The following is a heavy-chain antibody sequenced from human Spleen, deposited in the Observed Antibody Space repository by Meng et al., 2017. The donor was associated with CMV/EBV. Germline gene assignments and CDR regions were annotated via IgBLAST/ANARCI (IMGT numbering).Heavy chain of an antibody. V-gene: IGHV3-43D*03. CDR3: VKEGGSYDLDYFYGMDV. Sequence: GESLKISCAASGFNFDDFAMHWVRQAPGKGLEWVSVITWDGGNINYANSVKGRFTISRDNSKNSLYLQMNSLRAEDTALYYCVKEGGSYDLDYFYGMDVWGQGTTVTVSS. CDR1: GFNFDDFA. CDR2: ITWDGGNI. D-gene: IGHD1-26*01. J-gene: IGHJ6*02.